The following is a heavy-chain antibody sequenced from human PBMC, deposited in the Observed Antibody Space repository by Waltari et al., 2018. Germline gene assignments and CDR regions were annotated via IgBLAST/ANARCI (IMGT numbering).Heavy chain of an antibody. CDR1: GDSITSGDYY. CDR2: FYYTGRP. CDR3: ARDDYGDYSGRFFQH. D-gene: IGHD4-17*01. Sequence: QVQLQESGPGLVKPSQTLSLSCTVSGDSITSGDYYWSWIRQPPGKGLEWIGNFYYTGRPYHIPSRESRVSIAVDTANKQFSLKLRAVTAADTAIYFCARDDYGDYSGRFFQHWGQGALVTVSS. V-gene: IGHV4-30-4*08. J-gene: IGHJ1*01.